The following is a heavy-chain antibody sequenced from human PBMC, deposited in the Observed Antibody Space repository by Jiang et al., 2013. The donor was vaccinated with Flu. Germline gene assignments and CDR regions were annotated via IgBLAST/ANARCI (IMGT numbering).Heavy chain of an antibody. V-gene: IGHV3-48*03. D-gene: IGHD6-6*01. CDR3: ARVAKLVLGAFDY. CDR2: ISSSGSTI. CDR1: GFTFSSYE. J-gene: IGHJ4*02. Sequence: VQLLESGGGLVQPGGSLRLSCAASGFTFSSYEMNWVRQAPGKGLEWVSYISSSGSTIYYADSVKGRFTISRDNAKNSLYLQMNSLRAEDTAVYYCARVAKLVLGAFDYWGQGTLVTVSS.